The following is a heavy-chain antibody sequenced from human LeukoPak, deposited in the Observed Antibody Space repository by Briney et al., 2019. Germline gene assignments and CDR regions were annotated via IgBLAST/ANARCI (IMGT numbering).Heavy chain of an antibody. V-gene: IGHV1-18*01. D-gene: IGHD2-8*01. CDR2: ISVYSGNT. Sequence: ASVKVSCKASGGTFSSYAISWVRQAPEQGPEWMAWISVYSGNTKYAQKFQDRVTLTADTSTSTVYMELRSLRSDDTAVYYCARDGWSLGPWGQGTLVTVSS. J-gene: IGHJ5*02. CDR3: ARDGWSLGP. CDR1: GGTFSSYA.